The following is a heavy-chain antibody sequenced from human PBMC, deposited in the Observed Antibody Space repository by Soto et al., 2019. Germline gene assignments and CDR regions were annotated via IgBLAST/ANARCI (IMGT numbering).Heavy chain of an antibody. V-gene: IGHV3-9*01. D-gene: IGHD2-15*01. CDR1: GFTFVDYA. J-gene: IGHJ4*02. Sequence: EVQLVESGGGLVQPGRSLRLSCAASGFTFVDYAMHWVRRVPGKGLEWVPSISWNSNIIGYADSVKGRFTISRDNAKNSLYLQMNSLRPEDTALYYCAKGGPDGFCSGGRCYFDYWGQGTLVTVSS. CDR3: AKGGPDGFCSGGRCYFDY. CDR2: ISWNSNII.